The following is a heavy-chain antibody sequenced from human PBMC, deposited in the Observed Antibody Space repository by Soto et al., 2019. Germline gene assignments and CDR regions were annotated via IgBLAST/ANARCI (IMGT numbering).Heavy chain of an antibody. CDR3: ARGVTVTTINYYYGMDV. CDR2: INAGNGNT. D-gene: IGHD4-17*01. J-gene: IGHJ6*02. Sequence: ASVKVSCKTSGYTFTIYSMHWVRQAPGQRLEWMGWINAGNGNTKYSQKFQGRVTITIDTSASTAYMELSSLRSDDTAVYYCARGVTVTTINYYYGMDVWGQGTTVSVSS. V-gene: IGHV1-3*01. CDR1: GYTFTIYS.